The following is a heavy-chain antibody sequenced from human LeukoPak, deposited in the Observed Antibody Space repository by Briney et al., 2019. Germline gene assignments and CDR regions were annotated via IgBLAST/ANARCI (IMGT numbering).Heavy chain of an antibody. CDR3: ASSRGYTYGYQRVDYFDY. Sequence: SETLSLTCTVSGGSLSSSSYYWGWIRQPPGKGLEWVGSIYYSGSTYYNPSLKSRVTISVDTSKNQFSLKLSSVTAADTAVYYCASSRGYTYGYQRVDYFDYWGQGTLVAVSS. CDR2: IYYSGST. J-gene: IGHJ4*02. CDR1: GGSLSSSSYY. D-gene: IGHD5-18*01. V-gene: IGHV4-39*01.